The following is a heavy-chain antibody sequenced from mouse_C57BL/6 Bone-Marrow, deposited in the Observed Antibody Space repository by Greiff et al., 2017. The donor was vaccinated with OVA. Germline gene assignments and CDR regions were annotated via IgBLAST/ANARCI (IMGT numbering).Heavy chain of an antibody. Sequence: EVHLVESGPVLVKPSQSLSLTCSVTGYSITSGYYWNWIRQFPGNKLEWMGYISYDGSNNYNPSLKNRISITRDTSKNQFFLKLNSVTTEDTATYYCARLWVGYWGQGTTLTVSS. J-gene: IGHJ2*01. CDR1: GYSITSGYY. CDR3: ARLWVGY. CDR2: ISYDGSN. V-gene: IGHV3-6*01.